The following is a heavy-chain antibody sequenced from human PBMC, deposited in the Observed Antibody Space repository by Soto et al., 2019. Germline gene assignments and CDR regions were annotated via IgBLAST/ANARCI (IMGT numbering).Heavy chain of an antibody. D-gene: IGHD3-22*01. V-gene: IGHV1-8*01. CDR3: ARDYYDRTPFRLYYYGMDV. CDR2: MNPNSGNT. J-gene: IGHJ6*02. CDR1: GYTFTSYD. Sequence: ASVKVSCTASGYTFTSYDINWVRQATGQGFEYLGWMNPNSGNTGYVKKFQGRVTMTRDTSMSTAYMELSSLRSEDTAVYYCARDYYDRTPFRLYYYGMDVWGQGTTVTVSS.